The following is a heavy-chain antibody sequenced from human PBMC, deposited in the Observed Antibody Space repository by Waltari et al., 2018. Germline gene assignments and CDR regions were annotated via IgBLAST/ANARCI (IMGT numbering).Heavy chain of an antibody. J-gene: IGHJ3*02. CDR2: IYYSGST. V-gene: IGHV4-61*01. D-gene: IGHD2-21*02. CDR1: GGSVSRGRYY. CDR3: ARWADSYCGGDCYSDAFDI. Sequence: QVQLQESGPGLVKPSQTLSLTCTVSGGSVSRGRYYWRWIRQPPGKGLEWIGYIYYSGSTNYNPSLKSRVTISVDTSKNQFSLKLSSVTAADTAVYCCARWADSYCGGDCYSDAFDIWGQGTMVTVSS.